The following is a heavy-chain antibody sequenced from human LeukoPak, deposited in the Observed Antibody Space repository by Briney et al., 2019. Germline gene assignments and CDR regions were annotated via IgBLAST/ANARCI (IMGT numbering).Heavy chain of an antibody. J-gene: IGHJ5*02. CDR2: IYPGDSGT. Sequence: GESLKISCKGSGYSFTSYWIGWVRQMPGKGLEWMGIIYPGDSGTRYSPSFQGQVTISADKSISTAYLQWSSLKASDTAMYYCARGVHSRGNWFDPWGQGTLVTVSS. D-gene: IGHD3-10*01. CDR3: ARGVHSRGNWFDP. V-gene: IGHV5-51*01. CDR1: GYSFTSYW.